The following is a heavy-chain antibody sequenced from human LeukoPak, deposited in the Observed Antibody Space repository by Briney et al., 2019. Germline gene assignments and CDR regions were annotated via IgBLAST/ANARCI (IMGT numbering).Heavy chain of an antibody. V-gene: IGHV1-69*13. D-gene: IGHD6-19*01. CDR2: IIPIFGTA. J-gene: IGHJ3*02. Sequence: SVKVSCKTSGYTFTRYYMQWVRQAPGQGLEWMGGIIPIFGTANYAQKFQGRVTITADESTSTAYMELSSLRSEDTAVYYCARGPSIAVAGGAFDIWGQGTMVTVSS. CDR1: GYTFTRYY. CDR3: ARGPSIAVAGGAFDI.